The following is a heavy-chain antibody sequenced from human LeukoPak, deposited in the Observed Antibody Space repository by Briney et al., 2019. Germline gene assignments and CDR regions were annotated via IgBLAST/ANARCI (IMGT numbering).Heavy chain of an antibody. CDR3: ASPPQTTMIVGGGGKYYYYGMDV. V-gene: IGHV4-61*02. J-gene: IGHJ6*02. CDR1: GGSISSGSYY. D-gene: IGHD3-22*01. Sequence: PSQTLSLTCTVSGGSISSGSYYWSWIRQPAGKGLEWIGRIYTSGSTNYNPSLKSRVTISVDTSKNQFSLKLSSVTAADTAVYYCASPPQTTMIVGGGGKYYYYGMDVWGQGTTVTVSS. CDR2: IYTSGST.